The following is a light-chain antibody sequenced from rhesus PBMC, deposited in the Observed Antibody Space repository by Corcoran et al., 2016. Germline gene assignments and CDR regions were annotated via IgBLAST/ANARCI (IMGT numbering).Light chain of an antibody. J-gene: IGKJ4*01. CDR2: SAA. CDR3: QPYNSKPPT. Sequence: DIQMTQSPSSLSASVGDTVTTTCRASQGTSSWLAWYQQKPGKAPKFLMYSAASLQSGVPSRCSGSGSGTDFTLTISNLQSEEFGTYYSQPYNSKPPTFGRGTKVELK. CDR1: QGTSSW. V-gene: IGKV1-21*01.